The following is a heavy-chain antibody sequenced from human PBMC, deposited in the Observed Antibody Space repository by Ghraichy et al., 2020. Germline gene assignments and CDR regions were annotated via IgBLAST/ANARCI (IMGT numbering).Heavy chain of an antibody. Sequence: SQTLSLTCTVSGGSISSSSSYWGWIRQPPGKGLEWIGSIYYSGSTYYNPSLKSRVTISVDTSKNQFSLKLSSVTAADTAGYYCARHGPQYSSGWYSAWDYYYYGMDVWGQGTTVTVSS. V-gene: IGHV4-39*01. CDR2: IYYSGST. CDR1: GGSISSSSSY. D-gene: IGHD6-19*01. CDR3: ARHGPQYSSGWYSAWDYYYYGMDV. J-gene: IGHJ6*02.